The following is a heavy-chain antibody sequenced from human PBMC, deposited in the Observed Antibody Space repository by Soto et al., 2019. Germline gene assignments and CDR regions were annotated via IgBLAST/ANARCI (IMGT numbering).Heavy chain of an antibody. Sequence: PVGSLRLSCAASGFTFSTYDMHWVRQAPGKGLEWVAVISYDGADKYYADSVKGRFTISRDNSKSTLYLQMNSLRADDTAVYYCAKDPKKWLGGNYFDYWGQGTLVTVSS. CDR1: GFTFSTYD. J-gene: IGHJ4*02. CDR2: ISYDGADK. D-gene: IGHD6-19*01. CDR3: AKDPKKWLGGNYFDY. V-gene: IGHV3-30*18.